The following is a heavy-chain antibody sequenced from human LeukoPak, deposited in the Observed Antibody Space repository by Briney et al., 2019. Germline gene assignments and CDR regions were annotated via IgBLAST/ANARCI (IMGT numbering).Heavy chain of an antibody. CDR1: GFTFSSYG. D-gene: IGHD4-17*01. CDR2: ISSGSRSI. V-gene: IGHV3-21*01. Sequence: GGSLRLSCAVSGFTFSSYGMNWLRQAPGKGLEWVSFISSGSRSIYYADSVKGRFTISRDNAKNSLYLQMNSLRTEDTAGYYCARDNYDYGDYYFDYWGQGTLVTVSS. CDR3: ARDNYDYGDYYFDY. J-gene: IGHJ4*02.